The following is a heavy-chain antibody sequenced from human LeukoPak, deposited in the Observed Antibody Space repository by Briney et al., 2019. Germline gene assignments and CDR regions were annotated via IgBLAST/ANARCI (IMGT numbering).Heavy chain of an antibody. CDR1: DGSISSYY. D-gene: IGHD3-22*01. Sequence: SETLSLTCTVSDGSISSYYWSWIRQPPGKGLEWIGYIYHSGSTNYNPSLKSRVTISVDTSKNEFSLKLSSVTAADTAMYYCARNQHSYDSSGPGYWYFDLWGRGTLVTVSS. CDR3: ARNQHSYDSSGPGYWYFDL. CDR2: IYHSGST. J-gene: IGHJ2*01. V-gene: IGHV4-59*01.